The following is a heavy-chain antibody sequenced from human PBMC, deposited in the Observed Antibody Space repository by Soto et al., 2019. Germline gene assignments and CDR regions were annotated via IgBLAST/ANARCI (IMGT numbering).Heavy chain of an antibody. CDR3: ATKTFLEWHYGMDV. D-gene: IGHD3-3*01. V-gene: IGHV3-23*01. CDR1: GFTFSSYA. Sequence: VQLLESGGGLVQPGGSLRLSCAASGFTFSSYAMSWVRQAPGKGLEWVSAISGSGGSTYYADSVKGRFTISRDNSKNTLYLQMKSLRAVDMAVYDCATKTFLEWHYGMDVWGQGSTVTVSS. J-gene: IGHJ6*02. CDR2: ISGSGGST.